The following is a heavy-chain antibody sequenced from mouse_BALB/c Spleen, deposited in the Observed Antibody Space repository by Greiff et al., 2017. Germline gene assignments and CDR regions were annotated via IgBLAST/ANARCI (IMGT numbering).Heavy chain of an antibody. D-gene: IGHD1-2*01. J-gene: IGHJ3*01. V-gene: IGHV2-9*02. CDR1: GFSLTSYG. Sequence: VKVEESGPGLVAPSQSLSITCTVSGFSLTSYGVHWVRQPPGKGLEWLGVIWAGGSTNYNSALMSRLSISKDNSKSQVFLKMNSLQTDDTAMYYCARVITTATRFAYWGQGTLVTVSA. CDR2: IWAGGST. CDR3: ARVITTATRFAY.